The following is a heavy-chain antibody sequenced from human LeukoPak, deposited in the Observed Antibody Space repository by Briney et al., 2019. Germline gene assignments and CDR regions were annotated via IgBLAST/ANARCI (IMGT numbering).Heavy chain of an antibody. CDR1: GGSISSSSYY. V-gene: IGHV4-39*01. D-gene: IGHD3-10*01. CDR2: IYYSGST. CDR3: ASPGWFDP. J-gene: IGHJ5*02. Sequence: PSETLSLTCTVSGGSISSSSYYWGWIRQPPGKGLEWIGSIYYSGSTYYNPSLKSRVTISVDTSKNQFSLKLSSVTAADTPVYYCASPGWFDPWGQGTLVTVSS.